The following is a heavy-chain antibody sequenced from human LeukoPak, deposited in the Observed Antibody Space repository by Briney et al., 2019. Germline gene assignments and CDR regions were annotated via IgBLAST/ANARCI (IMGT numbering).Heavy chain of an antibody. CDR2: IYHSGST. V-gene: IGHV4-30-2*01. CDR3: ARGRDYYGSGSFDAFDI. J-gene: IGHJ3*02. CDR1: GVSISSGGYS. D-gene: IGHD3-10*01. Sequence: SQTLSLTCAVSGVSISSGGYSWSWIRQPPGKGLEWIVYIYHSGSTYYNPSLKSRVTISVDRSKNQFSLKLSSVTAADTAVYYCARGRDYYGSGSFDAFDIWGQGTMVTVSS.